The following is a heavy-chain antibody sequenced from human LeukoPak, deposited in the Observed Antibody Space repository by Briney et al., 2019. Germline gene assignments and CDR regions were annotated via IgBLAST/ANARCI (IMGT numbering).Heavy chain of an antibody. D-gene: IGHD3-22*01. CDR1: GFTFRDYA. Sequence: PGGALRLSFTASGFTFRDYAMSWVRQAPGKGLEGVGFIRSKAYGGTTEYAATVKGRFTISRDDSKSTAYLQMNSLKTEDTAVYYCTRAYDSSGYYDYYYYGMDVWGQGTTVTVAS. CDR3: TRAYDSSGYYDYYYYGMDV. V-gene: IGHV3-49*04. CDR2: IRSKAYGGTT. J-gene: IGHJ6*02.